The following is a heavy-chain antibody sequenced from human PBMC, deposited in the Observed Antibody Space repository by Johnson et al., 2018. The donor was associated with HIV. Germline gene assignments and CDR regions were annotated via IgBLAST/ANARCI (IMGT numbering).Heavy chain of an antibody. D-gene: IGHD2-2*02. J-gene: IGHJ3*01. Sequence: QVQLVESGGGVVQPGRSLRLSCVVSGFTFSRNSMHWVRQAPGKGLYWVAVISDDGNNKYYAESVKGRFTISRDNSKNTLYLQMNSLRPEDTAVYFCAREDLYHLGGQGTMVTVSS. V-gene: IGHV3-30-3*01. CDR2: ISDDGNNK. CDR1: GFTFSRNS. CDR3: AREDLYHL.